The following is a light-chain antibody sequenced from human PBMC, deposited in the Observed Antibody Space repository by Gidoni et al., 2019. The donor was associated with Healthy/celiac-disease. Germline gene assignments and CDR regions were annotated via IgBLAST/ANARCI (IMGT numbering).Light chain of an antibody. CDR1: QSISSW. Sequence: DIQMTQSPSTLSASVGDRVTSTCRASQSISSWLAWYPQKPGKAPKLLIYKASSLESGVPSRLSGSGSGTEVTLTISSLQPDDFATYYCQQYNSYRTFGQGTKVEIK. CDR3: QQYNSYRT. CDR2: KAS. J-gene: IGKJ1*01. V-gene: IGKV1-5*03.